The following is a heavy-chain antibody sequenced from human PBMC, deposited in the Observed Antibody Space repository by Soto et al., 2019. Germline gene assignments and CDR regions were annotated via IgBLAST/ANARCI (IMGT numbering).Heavy chain of an antibody. CDR3: AKSHTGLVKFDS. CDR1: GFTFSSYA. D-gene: IGHD3-16*01. Sequence: GGSLRLSCEGTGFTFSSYAMNWVRQVPGKGLEWVAGLSASGSRTFYAESVKGRFTISRDNSKNTVFLQMDSLRAEDAALYFCAKSHTGLVKFDSWGQGTLVTVSS. V-gene: IGHV3-23*01. CDR2: LSASGSRT. J-gene: IGHJ4*02.